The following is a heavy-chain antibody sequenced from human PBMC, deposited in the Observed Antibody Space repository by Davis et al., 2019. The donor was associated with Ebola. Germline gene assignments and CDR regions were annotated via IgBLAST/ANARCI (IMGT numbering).Heavy chain of an antibody. CDR3: ARHTAPIYGIDV. CDR1: GGSIRDYY. D-gene: IGHD5-18*01. J-gene: IGHJ6*02. CDR2: IFYIGTT. V-gene: IGHV4-59*08. Sequence: SETLSLTCSVSGGSIRDYYWNWLRQPPGKGLEWIGHIFYIGTTQYNPSLKNRVTISVDTSKKQFSLRVTSVTAADTAVYYCARHTAPIYGIDVWGQGTTVTVSS.